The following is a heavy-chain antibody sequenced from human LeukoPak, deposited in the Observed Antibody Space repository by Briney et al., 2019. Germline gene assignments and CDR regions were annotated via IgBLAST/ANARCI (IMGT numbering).Heavy chain of an antibody. CDR1: GYTFTGYY. V-gene: IGHV1-2*02. Sequence: ASVKVSCKASGYTFTGYYMHWVRQAPGQGLEWMGWINPNSGGTNYAQKFQGRVTMTRDTSISTAYMELSRLRSDDTAVYYCARDPNRSYYYYYMDVWGKGTTVTVSS. CDR3: ARDPNRSYYYYYMDV. J-gene: IGHJ6*03. CDR2: INPNSGGT.